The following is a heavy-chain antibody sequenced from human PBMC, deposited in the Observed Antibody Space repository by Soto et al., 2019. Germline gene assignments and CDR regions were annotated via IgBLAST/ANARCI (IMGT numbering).Heavy chain of an antibody. D-gene: IGHD3-10*01. CDR3: TTERYYYGSGSYYNWYFDL. V-gene: IGHV3-15*01. CDR1: GLTFSNAW. J-gene: IGHJ2*01. CDR2: IKRNSDGEPI. Sequence: EVQLVESGGGLVKPGGSLRLSCAASGLTFSNAWMSWVRQAPGKGLEWVGRIKRNSDGEPIDYAAAVKGRFTISRDDSKKTLYLEMNSLRTEDTAVYYCTTERYYYGSGSYYNWYFDLWGRGTLVTVSS.